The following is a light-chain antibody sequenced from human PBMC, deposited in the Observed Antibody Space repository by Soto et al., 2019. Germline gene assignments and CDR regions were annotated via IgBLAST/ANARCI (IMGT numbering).Light chain of an antibody. CDR1: SSDVGGYNY. CDR2: EVS. V-gene: IGLV2-8*01. J-gene: IGLJ1*01. CDR3: SSYAGSNNFV. Sequence: QSVLTHPPSASGSPGQSVTIAFSGSSSDVGGYNYFSWHQQHPGKAPKLMIYEVSKRPSGVPDRFSGSKSGNTASLIVSGLQAEDEADYYCSSYAGSNNFVFGTGTKVTVL.